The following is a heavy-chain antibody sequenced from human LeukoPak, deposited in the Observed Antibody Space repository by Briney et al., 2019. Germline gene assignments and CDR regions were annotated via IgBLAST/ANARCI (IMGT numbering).Heavy chain of an antibody. CDR2: MYYSGST. Sequence: SETLSLTCTVSGGSISSYYWSWIRQPPGKGLEWIGYMYYSGSTSYNPSLKSRVTMSVDTSKNQFSLKLTSVTAADTAVYYCARGSSARFDPWGQGTLVTVSS. D-gene: IGHD6-19*01. CDR1: GGSISSYY. CDR3: ARGSSARFDP. J-gene: IGHJ5*02. V-gene: IGHV4-59*01.